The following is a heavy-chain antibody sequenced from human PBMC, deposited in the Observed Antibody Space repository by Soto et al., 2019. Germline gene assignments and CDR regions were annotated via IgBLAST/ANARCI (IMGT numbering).Heavy chain of an antibody. CDR3: ARDQLLYYYYGMDV. Sequence: SETLSLTCAVYGGSFSGYYWSWVRQPPGKGLEWIVEINHSGSTNYNPSLKSRVTISVDTSKNQFSLKLSSVTAADTAVYYCARDQLLYYYYGMDVWGQGTTVTVSS. D-gene: IGHD2-2*01. CDR1: GGSFSGYY. V-gene: IGHV4-34*01. J-gene: IGHJ6*02. CDR2: INHSGST.